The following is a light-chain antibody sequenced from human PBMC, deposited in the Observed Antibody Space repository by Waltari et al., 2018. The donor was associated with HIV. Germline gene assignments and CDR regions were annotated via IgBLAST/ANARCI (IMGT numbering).Light chain of an antibody. CDR3: SAWDSSLSAWV. V-gene: IGLV10-54*01. Sequence: QAGLTQPPSVSKGLRQTATLTCTGNSNNVGYQGAAWLQQHQGHPPKLLSYRNNNRPSGISERLSASRSGNTASLTITGLQPEDEADHYCSAWDSSLSAWVFGGGTKLTVL. CDR1: SNNVGYQG. J-gene: IGLJ3*02. CDR2: RNN.